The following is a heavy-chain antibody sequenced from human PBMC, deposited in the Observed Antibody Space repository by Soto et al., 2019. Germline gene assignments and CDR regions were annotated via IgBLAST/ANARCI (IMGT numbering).Heavy chain of an antibody. D-gene: IGHD2-15*01. J-gene: IGHJ5*02. CDR2: IYYSGST. CDR1: GGSISSSSYY. V-gene: IGHV4-39*01. Sequence: SATLSLTCTFSGGSISSSSYYWGGILQPPGKGLEWIWSIYYSGSTYYNPSLKSRVTISVDTSKNQFSLKLSSVTAADTAVYYCARQNKEVVAALNWFDPWGQGTLVTVSS. CDR3: ARQNKEVVAALNWFDP.